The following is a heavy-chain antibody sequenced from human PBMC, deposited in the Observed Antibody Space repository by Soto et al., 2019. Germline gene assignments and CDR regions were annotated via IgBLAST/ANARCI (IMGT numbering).Heavy chain of an antibody. CDR3: VRERAPFDAFDV. CDR1: GFNFGDYG. J-gene: IGHJ3*01. V-gene: IGHV3-33*01. CDR2: IWVDGINK. Sequence: PGGSMRLSCAASGFNFGDYGGHWVRQAPGKGLEWVTVIWVDGINKYYADSVKGRFTISRDNSKNTLYLRMDGLRAEDTAVYYCVRERAPFDAFDVWGQGTMVTVSS.